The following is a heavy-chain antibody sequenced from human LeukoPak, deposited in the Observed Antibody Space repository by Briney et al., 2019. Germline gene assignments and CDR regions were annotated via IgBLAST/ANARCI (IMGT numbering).Heavy chain of an antibody. CDR2: ISGSGGST. D-gene: IGHD6-19*01. CDR1: GFTFSSYA. J-gene: IGHJ4*02. V-gene: IGHV3-23*01. Sequence: PGGSLRLSCAASGFTFSSYAMSWVRQAPGKGLEWVSAISGSGGSTYYADSVKGRFTISRDNSKNTLYLQMNSLRAEDTAVYYCAKKGGSGWGGPLFSWGQGTLVTVSS. CDR3: AKKGGSGWGGPLFS.